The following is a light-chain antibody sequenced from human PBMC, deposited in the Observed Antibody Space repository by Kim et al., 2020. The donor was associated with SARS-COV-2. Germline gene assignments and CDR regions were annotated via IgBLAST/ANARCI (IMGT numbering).Light chain of an antibody. Sequence: SSELTQDPAVSVALGQTVRITCQGDSHRSYYASWYQQKPGQAPVLVIYGRNNRPSGIPDRFSGSTSGNTASLTITGAQAEYEADYYCKSRDSSGNVVFGG. J-gene: IGLJ2*01. CDR1: SHRSYY. CDR2: GRN. CDR3: KSRDSSGNVV. V-gene: IGLV3-19*01.